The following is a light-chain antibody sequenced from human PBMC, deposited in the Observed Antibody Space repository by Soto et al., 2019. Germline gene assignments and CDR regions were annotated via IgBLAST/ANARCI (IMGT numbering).Light chain of an antibody. J-gene: IGKJ4*01. CDR2: LGS. CDR1: QSLLHSNGYNC. CDR3: AQGHHNPLT. V-gene: IGKV2-28*01. Sequence: SQSPLSLPVTTGEPAYISCRSSQSLLHSNGYNCLDWYLQKPGQSPQLLIYLGSNRSSGVPDRFSGSGSGTDFTLKISRVEAEDVGVYFCAQGHHNPLTFGGGTKVDIK.